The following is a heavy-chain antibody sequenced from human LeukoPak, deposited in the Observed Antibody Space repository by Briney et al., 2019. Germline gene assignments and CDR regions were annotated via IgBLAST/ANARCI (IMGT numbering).Heavy chain of an antibody. V-gene: IGHV3-23*01. D-gene: IGHD2-15*01. CDR2: ISGSGGST. CDR1: GFTFSSYA. Sequence: VGSLRLSCAASGFTFSSYAMSWVRQAPGKGLEWVSAISGSGGSTYYADSVKGRFTISRDNSKNTLYLQMNSLRAEDTAVYYCAKRSEVGGGTYDYWGQGTLVTVSS. J-gene: IGHJ4*02. CDR3: AKRSEVGGGTYDY.